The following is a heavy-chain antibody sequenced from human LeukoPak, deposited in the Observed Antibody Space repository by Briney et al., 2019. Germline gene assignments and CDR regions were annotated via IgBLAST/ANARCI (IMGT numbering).Heavy chain of an antibody. J-gene: IGHJ4*02. Sequence: ASVKAFCKASGYTFTSYGISWVRQAPGQGLEWMGWISTHNGNTNYAQKLQGRVTMTTDTSTSTAYMELRSLRSDDTAVYYCARFAVAGTVDYWGQGTLVTVSS. D-gene: IGHD6-19*01. CDR1: GYTFTSYG. V-gene: IGHV1-18*01. CDR2: ISTHNGNT. CDR3: ARFAVAGTVDY.